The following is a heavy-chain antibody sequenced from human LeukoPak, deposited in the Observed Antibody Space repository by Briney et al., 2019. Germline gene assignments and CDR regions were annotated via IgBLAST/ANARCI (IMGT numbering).Heavy chain of an antibody. J-gene: IGHJ4*02. V-gene: IGHV4-34*01. D-gene: IGHD5-12*01. Sequence: SETLPLTCAVYGGSFSGYYWSWIRQPPGKGLEWIGEINHSGSTNYNPSLKSRVTISVDTSKNQFSLKLSSVTAADTAVYYCARVYSGYKSWGQGTLVTVSS. CDR3: ARVYSGYKS. CDR2: INHSGST. CDR1: GGSFSGYY.